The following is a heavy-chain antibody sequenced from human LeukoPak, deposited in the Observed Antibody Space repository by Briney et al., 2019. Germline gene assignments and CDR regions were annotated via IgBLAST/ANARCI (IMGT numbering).Heavy chain of an antibody. D-gene: IGHD3-16*01. J-gene: IGHJ4*02. CDR3: ARVRWGGLYYFDY. Sequence: PGGSLRLSCVASGFTLSSYAMHWVRQVPGKGLEYVSVISSNGGDIYYANSVKGRFIISRDNAKNTLYLQMNSLRAEDTAVYYCARVRWGGLYYFDYWGQGTLVTVSS. CDR2: ISSNGGDI. CDR1: GFTLSSYA. V-gene: IGHV3-64*04.